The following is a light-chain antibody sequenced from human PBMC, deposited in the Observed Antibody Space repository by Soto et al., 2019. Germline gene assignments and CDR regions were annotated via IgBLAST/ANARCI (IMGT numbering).Light chain of an antibody. CDR2: DAS. V-gene: IGKV3-20*01. Sequence: EIVLTQSPGTLSLSPGERATLSCRASQIVSTNWLAWYQQKPGQAPILLIYDASPKATGIPDRFSGSGSGTDFTLTISRLEPEDFAVYYCQQYDSSWTFGQGTKVEIK. CDR3: QQYDSSWT. CDR1: QIVSTNW. J-gene: IGKJ1*01.